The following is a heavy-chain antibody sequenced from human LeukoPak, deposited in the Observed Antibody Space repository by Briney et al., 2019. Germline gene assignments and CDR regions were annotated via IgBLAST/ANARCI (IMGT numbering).Heavy chain of an antibody. V-gene: IGHV3-33*01. CDR3: ARGSYGYISWGGTFDY. D-gene: IGHD5-18*01. CDR1: GFTFSNYG. J-gene: IGHJ4*02. CDR2: IWSDESNK. Sequence: GGSLRLSCAASGFTFSNYGMHWVRQAPGKGLEWVAVIWSDESNKYYADSVKGRFTISRDNSKNTLYLQMNSLRAEDTAVYYCARGSYGYISWGGTFDYWGQGTLVTVSS.